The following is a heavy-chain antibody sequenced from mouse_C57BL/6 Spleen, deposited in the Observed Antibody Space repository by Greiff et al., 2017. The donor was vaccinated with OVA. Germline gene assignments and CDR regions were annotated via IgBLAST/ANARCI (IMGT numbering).Heavy chain of an antibody. CDR3: ARNPITTVVANYAMDY. Sequence: QVQLQQSGPGLVAPSQSLSITCTVSGFSLTSYAISWVRQPPGKGLEWLGVIWTGGGTHYNSALKSRLSISKDNSKSQIIVKLNSLQTDDTAKYYCARNPITTVVANYAMDYWGQGTSVTVSS. CDR1: GFSLTSYA. J-gene: IGHJ4*01. CDR2: IWTGGGT. D-gene: IGHD1-1*01. V-gene: IGHV2-9-1*01.